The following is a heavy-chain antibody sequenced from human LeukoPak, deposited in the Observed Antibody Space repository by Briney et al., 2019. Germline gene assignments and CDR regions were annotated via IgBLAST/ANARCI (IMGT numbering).Heavy chain of an antibody. CDR1: GFTFSSYG. Sequence: GGSLRLSCAASGFTFSSYGMHWVRQAPGKGLEWVAVISYDGSNKYYADSVKGRFTISRDNAKNSLYLQMNSLRAEDTAVYYCARDHVPEGVWGQGTLVTVSS. J-gene: IGHJ4*02. CDR3: ARDHVPEGV. V-gene: IGHV3-30*03. D-gene: IGHD2-8*01. CDR2: ISYDGSNK.